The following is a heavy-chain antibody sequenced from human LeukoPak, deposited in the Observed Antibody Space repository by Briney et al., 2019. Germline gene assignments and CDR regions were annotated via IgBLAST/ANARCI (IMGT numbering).Heavy chain of an antibody. CDR2: INPNSGGT. CDR1: GYTFTGYY. CDR3: ARGPHRYCSSTSCYRYNWFNP. V-gene: IGHV1-2*02. J-gene: IGHJ5*02. D-gene: IGHD2-2*02. Sequence: GASVKVSCKASGYTFTGYYMHWVRQAPGQGLEWMGWINPNSGGTNYAQKFQGRVTMTRDTSISTAYMELSRLRSDDTAVYYCARGPHRYCSSTSCYRYNWFNPWGQGTLVTVSS.